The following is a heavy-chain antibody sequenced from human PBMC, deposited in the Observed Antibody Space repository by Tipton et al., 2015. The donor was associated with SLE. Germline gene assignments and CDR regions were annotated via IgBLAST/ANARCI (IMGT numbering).Heavy chain of an antibody. CDR1: GFTFSSYA. J-gene: IGHJ6*02. CDR3: ARDYYYDGSGYYRMTGMDV. D-gene: IGHD3-22*01. Sequence: GSLRLSCAASGFTFSSYAMSWVRQAPGKGLEWVSAISGSGGSTYYADSVKGRFTISRDNAKNSLYLQMNSLRAEDTAVYYCARDYYYDGSGYYRMTGMDVWGQGTTVTVSS. V-gene: IGHV3-23*01. CDR2: ISGSGGST.